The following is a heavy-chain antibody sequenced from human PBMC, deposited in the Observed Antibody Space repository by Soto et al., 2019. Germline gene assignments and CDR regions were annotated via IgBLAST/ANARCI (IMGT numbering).Heavy chain of an antibody. CDR2: IYWDDDK. CDR1: GFSLSTRGLG. CDR3: AHIGVSRWFDF. Sequence: QITLKESGPTLVKPTQTLTLTCTFSGFSLSTRGLGVGWIRQPPGKALEWLALIYWDDDKRYSPSLKTRLTATXXTSKNQVVLTMTNMDPVDTATYACAHIGVSRWFDFWGQGTLVTVSS. J-gene: IGHJ4*02. D-gene: IGHD6-13*01. V-gene: IGHV2-5*02.